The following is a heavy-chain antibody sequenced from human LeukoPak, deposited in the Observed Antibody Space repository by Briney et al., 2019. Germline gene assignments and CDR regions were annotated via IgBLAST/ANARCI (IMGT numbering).Heavy chain of an antibody. CDR3: ARDIGGAGLWFGDFLFDY. CDR1: GYTFTGYY. CDR2: INPNSGGT. Sequence: ASVKVSCKASGYTFTGYYMHWVRQAPGQGLEWMGWINPNSGGTSYAQKFQGRVTMTRDMSTSTVYMELSSLRSEDTAVYYCARDIGGAGLWFGDFLFDYWGQGTLVTVSS. J-gene: IGHJ4*02. D-gene: IGHD3-10*01. V-gene: IGHV1-2*02.